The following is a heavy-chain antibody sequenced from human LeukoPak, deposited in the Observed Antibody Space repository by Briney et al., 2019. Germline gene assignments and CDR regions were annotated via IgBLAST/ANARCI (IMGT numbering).Heavy chain of an antibody. CDR3: ARDGSVAGHLY. D-gene: IGHD6-19*01. J-gene: IGHJ4*02. CDR1: GYTFSNHY. CDR2: INPKSGGT. Sequence: ASVKVSCKASGYTFSNHYMYWVRQAPGQGLEWMGWINPKSGGTNYAQKFQGRVTMTRDTSISTAYMELSRLRSDDTAVYYCARDGSVAGHLYWGQGTLVTVSS. V-gene: IGHV1-2*02.